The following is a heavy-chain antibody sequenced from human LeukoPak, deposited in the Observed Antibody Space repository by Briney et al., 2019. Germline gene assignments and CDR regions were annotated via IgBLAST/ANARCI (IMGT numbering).Heavy chain of an antibody. CDR3: ARERRISGWYDAFDM. Sequence: GESLRLSCAASEFTFSSFWMHWVRQAPGKGLVWVSRINSDGSDIRYADSVKGRFTISRDNAKNTLYLQMNSLRAEDTAVYYCARERRISGWYDAFDMRGQGTMVTVSS. V-gene: IGHV3-74*01. J-gene: IGHJ3*02. CDR2: INSDGSDI. D-gene: IGHD6-19*01. CDR1: EFTFSSFW.